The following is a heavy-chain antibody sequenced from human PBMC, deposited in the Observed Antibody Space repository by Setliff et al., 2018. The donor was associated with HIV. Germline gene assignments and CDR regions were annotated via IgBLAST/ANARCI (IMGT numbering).Heavy chain of an antibody. CDR3: ARLRTAPAGRLYPPGY. D-gene: IGHD6-13*01. CDR2: IYYTGST. Sequence: NPSETLSLTCAVSGGSIISSTFYWGWIRQPPGKGLEWIGTIYYTGSTYYNPSLKSRLTISVDTSKNQLSLRLTSVTATDTAVYYCARLRTAPAGRLYPPGYWGQGTLVTVSS. V-gene: IGHV4-39*01. J-gene: IGHJ4*02. CDR1: GGSIISSTFY.